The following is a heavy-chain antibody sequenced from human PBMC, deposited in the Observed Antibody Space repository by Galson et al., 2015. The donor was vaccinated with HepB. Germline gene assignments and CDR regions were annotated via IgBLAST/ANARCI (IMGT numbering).Heavy chain of an antibody. Sequence: SLRLSCAASGFAFHSHAMSWVRQAPGRGLEWISGIMGSGDSTFYGDSVKGRFTASRDNANNMLYLQMDSLRAEDAGLYFCAKGYGIFDSWGPGILVTVSA. J-gene: IGHJ5*01. CDR1: GFAFHSHA. CDR3: AKGYGIFDS. CDR2: IMGSGDST. D-gene: IGHD5-18*01. V-gene: IGHV3-23*01.